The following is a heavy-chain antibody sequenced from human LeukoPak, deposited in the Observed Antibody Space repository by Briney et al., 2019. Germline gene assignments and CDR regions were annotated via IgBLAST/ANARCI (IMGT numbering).Heavy chain of an antibody. CDR1: GGSISSGAYY. CDR3: ARGGYSSGWYWPFDY. D-gene: IGHD6-19*01. Sequence: SETLSLTCTVSGGSISSGAYYWSWIRQHPGKGLEWIGDIYSSGNTYSNPSLKSRITISTDTSKNQFSLRLSSVTAADTAVYYCARGGYSSGWYWPFDYWGRGTLVTVSS. V-gene: IGHV4-31*03. J-gene: IGHJ4*02. CDR2: IYSSGNT.